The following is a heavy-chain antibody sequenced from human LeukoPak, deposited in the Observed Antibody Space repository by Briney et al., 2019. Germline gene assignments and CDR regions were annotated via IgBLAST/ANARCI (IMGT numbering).Heavy chain of an antibody. CDR2: IDPSDSYS. CDR1: GYSFTSYW. D-gene: IGHD3-22*01. J-gene: IGHJ2*01. V-gene: IGHV5-10-1*01. CDR3: ARLYYYDSSGYYTPYWYFDL. Sequence: GESLKISCKGSGYSFTSYWISWVRQVPGKGLEWMGRIDPSDSYSNYSPSFQGHVTISVDKSISTAYLHWSSLKASDTAMYYCARLYYYDSSGYYTPYWYFDLWGRGTLVTVSS.